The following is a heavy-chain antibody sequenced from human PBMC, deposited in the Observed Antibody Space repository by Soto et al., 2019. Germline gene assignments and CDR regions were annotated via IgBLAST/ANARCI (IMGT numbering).Heavy chain of an antibody. Sequence: GGSLRLSCAASGFTFSSYAMSWVRQAPGKGLEWVSAISGSGGSTYYADAVKGRFTICRDDSKNTLYLQMNSLRAEDTAVYYCAKVAVAGTGYGMDVWGQGTTVTVSS. J-gene: IGHJ6*02. CDR1: GFTFSSYA. CDR2: ISGSGGST. V-gene: IGHV3-23*01. D-gene: IGHD6-19*01. CDR3: AKVAVAGTGYGMDV.